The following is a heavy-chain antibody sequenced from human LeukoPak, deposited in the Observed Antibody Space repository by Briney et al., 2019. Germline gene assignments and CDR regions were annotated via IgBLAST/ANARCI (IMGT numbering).Heavy chain of an antibody. J-gene: IGHJ6*02. Sequence: PGGSLRLSCAASGFTFSSYAMSWVRQAPGKGLQWVSAISGSGGSTYYADSVKGRFTISRDNSKNRLYLQMNSLRAEDTAVYYCAKDIVATFPYYYYGMDVWGQGTTVTVSS. CDR3: AKDIVATFPYYYYGMDV. D-gene: IGHD5-12*01. CDR2: ISGSGGST. V-gene: IGHV3-23*01. CDR1: GFTFSSYA.